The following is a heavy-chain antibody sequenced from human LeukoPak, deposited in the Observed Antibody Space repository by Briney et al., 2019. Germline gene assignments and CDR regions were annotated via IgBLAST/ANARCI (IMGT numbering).Heavy chain of an antibody. CDR1: GFTVSSNY. V-gene: IGHV3-53*01. D-gene: IGHD5-24*01. J-gene: IGHJ6*02. Sequence: GGSLRLSCAASGFTVSSNYMSWVRQAPGKGLEWVSVIYSGGSTYYADSVKGRFTISRDNSKNTLYLQINSLRAEDTAVYYCARGWAYYGMDVWGQGTTVTVSS. CDR2: IYSGGST. CDR3: ARGWAYYGMDV.